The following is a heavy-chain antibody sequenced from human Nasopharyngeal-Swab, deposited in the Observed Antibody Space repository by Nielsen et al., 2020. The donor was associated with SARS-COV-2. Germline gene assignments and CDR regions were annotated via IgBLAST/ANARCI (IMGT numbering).Heavy chain of an antibody. V-gene: IGHV4-61*02. Sequence: SETLSLTCTVSGGSTSSGSYYWSWIRQPAGKGLEWIGRFYTTGSTDYNPSLKSRVTISVDTSKNQFSLKLSSVTAADTAVYYCARSYCSSTRCANAFAIWGQGTMATVSS. CDR1: GGSTSSGSYY. CDR3: ARSYCSSTRCANAFAI. J-gene: IGHJ3*02. CDR2: FYTTGST. D-gene: IGHD2-2*01.